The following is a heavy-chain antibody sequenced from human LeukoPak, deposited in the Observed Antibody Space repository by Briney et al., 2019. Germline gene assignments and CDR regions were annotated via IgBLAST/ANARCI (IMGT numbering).Heavy chain of an antibody. J-gene: IGHJ4*02. D-gene: IGHD6-13*01. CDR3: AKAAHSSSWYYFDY. V-gene: IGHV3-30*18. CDR1: GFTFGNSV. Sequence: PGRSLRLSCAASGFTFGNSVMHWVRQAQGKGLEWVASISYDGSNKYYPDSVKGRFTFSRDNSKNTLYLQMNSLRTEDTAVYYCAKAAHSSSWYYFDYWGQGTLVTVSS. CDR2: ISYDGSNK.